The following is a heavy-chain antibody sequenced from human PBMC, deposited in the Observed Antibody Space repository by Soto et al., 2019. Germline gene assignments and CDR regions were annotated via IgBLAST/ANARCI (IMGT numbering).Heavy chain of an antibody. CDR1: GASISKDGSY. J-gene: IGHJ3*02. D-gene: IGHD3-9*01. V-gene: IGHV4-31*03. CDR2: IYYGGNT. Sequence: QVQLQESGPGLVKPSQTLSLTCSVSGASISKDGSYWSWIRQVPGKGLEWIGYIYYGGNTYYNPSLKSRVSISADASKNQFSLKLTSVTAADTAIYYCARVNNDIMTGYFIAFDIWGQGTMVTVSS. CDR3: ARVNNDIMTGYFIAFDI.